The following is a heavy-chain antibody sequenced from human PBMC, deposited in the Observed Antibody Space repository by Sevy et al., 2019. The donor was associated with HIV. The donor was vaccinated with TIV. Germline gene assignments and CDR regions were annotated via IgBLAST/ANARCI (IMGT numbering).Heavy chain of an antibody. J-gene: IGHJ6*02. CDR2: ISYHGRDK. V-gene: IGHV3-30*18. CDR1: GIIFSSSG. CDR3: AKDFTGYNRMDV. D-gene: IGHD3-9*01. Sequence: GGSLRLSCVVSGIIFSSSGMHWVRQAPGKGLEWVAVISYHGRDKFYADSVKGRFTISRDNSKNILYLQMNGLRIEDTAVYYCAKDFTGYNRMDVWGQGTMVTVSS.